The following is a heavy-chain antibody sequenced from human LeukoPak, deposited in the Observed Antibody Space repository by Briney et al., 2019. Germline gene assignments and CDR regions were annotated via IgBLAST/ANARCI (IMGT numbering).Heavy chain of an antibody. Sequence: SVKVSCKASGGTFSSYAISWVRQAPGQGLEWMGRIIPIFGTANYAQKFQGRVTITTDESTSTAYMELSSLRSEDTAVYYCARSNPMDYGSFDHWGQGTLVTVSS. CDR2: IIPIFGTA. V-gene: IGHV1-69*05. CDR3: ARSNPMDYGSFDH. D-gene: IGHD3-16*01. CDR1: GGTFSSYA. J-gene: IGHJ4*02.